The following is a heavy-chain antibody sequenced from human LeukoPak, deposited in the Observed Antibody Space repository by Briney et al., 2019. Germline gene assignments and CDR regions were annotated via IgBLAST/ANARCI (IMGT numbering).Heavy chain of an antibody. Sequence: SETLSLTCTVSGGSISSSSYYWVWIRQPPGKGLEWIESIYYSGSTYYNPSLKSRVTISVDTSKNQFSLKLSSVTAADTAVYYCARQDPPFDPWGQGTLVTVSS. CDR2: IYYSGST. J-gene: IGHJ5*02. CDR1: GGSISSSSYY. CDR3: ARQDPPFDP. V-gene: IGHV4-39*01.